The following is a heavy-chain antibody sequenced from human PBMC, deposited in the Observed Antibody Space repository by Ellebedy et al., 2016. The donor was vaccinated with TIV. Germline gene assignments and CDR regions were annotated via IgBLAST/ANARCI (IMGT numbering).Heavy chain of an antibody. CDR1: GFTLSIYA. CDR3: AGGISVAGTSLGF. J-gene: IGHJ4*02. V-gene: IGHV3-23*01. D-gene: IGHD6-19*01. Sequence: GESLKISCAASGFTLSIYAMGWVRQAPGKGLEWVSTSGGGTYYAGSVKGRFTISRDNSKNTLYLQMNSLRAEDTAVYYCAGGISVAGTSLGFWGQGTLVTVSS. CDR2: SGGGT.